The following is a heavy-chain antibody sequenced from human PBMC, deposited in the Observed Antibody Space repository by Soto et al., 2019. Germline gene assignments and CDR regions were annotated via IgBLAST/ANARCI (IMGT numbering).Heavy chain of an antibody. CDR2: INGDGSTT. V-gene: IGHV3-74*01. CDR1: GFTFSSHW. J-gene: IGHJ1*01. D-gene: IGHD2-21*01. Sequence: EVQLVESGGGLVQPGGSLRLSCAASGFTFSSHWMHWVRQAPGKGLVWVSRINGDGSTTSYADSVKGRFTISRDNAKNTLYLQMNSLRAEDTAVYFCARGGGDLWVNDAEYFQHWGQGTLVTVSS. CDR3: ARGGGDLWVNDAEYFQH.